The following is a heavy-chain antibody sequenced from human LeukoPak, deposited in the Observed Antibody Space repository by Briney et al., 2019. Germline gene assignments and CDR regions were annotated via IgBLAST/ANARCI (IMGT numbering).Heavy chain of an antibody. CDR3: ARSIFSGRQYASDI. V-gene: IGHV1-69*05. J-gene: IGHJ3*02. Sequence: GASVKVSCKASGGTFSSYAISWVRQAPGQGPEWMGGIIPIFGTANYAQKFQGRVTITRDTSASTAYMELSSLRSEDTAVYYCARSIFSGRQYASDIWGQGTMVTVSS. D-gene: IGHD5-12*01. CDR1: GGTFSSYA. CDR2: IIPIFGTA.